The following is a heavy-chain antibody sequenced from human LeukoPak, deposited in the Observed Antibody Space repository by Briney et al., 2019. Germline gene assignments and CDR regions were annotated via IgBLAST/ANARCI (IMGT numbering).Heavy chain of an antibody. Sequence: ASVKVSCKASGYTFTGYYMYWVRQAPGQGLEWMGWINPNRGGTNYAQKFQGRVTMTRDSSINTDYMELSRLSSDDTAVYYCARGLDYYDGTSYRPFDSWGQGTLVTVSS. CDR2: INPNRGGT. J-gene: IGHJ4*02. V-gene: IGHV1-2*02. D-gene: IGHD3-22*01. CDR1: GYTFTGYY. CDR3: ARGLDYYDGTSYRPFDS.